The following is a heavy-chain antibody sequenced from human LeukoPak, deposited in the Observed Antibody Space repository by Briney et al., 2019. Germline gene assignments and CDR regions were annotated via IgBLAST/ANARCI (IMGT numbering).Heavy chain of an antibody. V-gene: IGHV4-59*01. D-gene: IGHD2-2*01. CDR2: SNT. CDR1: GDFISSYY. J-gene: IGHJ5*02. CDR3: ARDSSSTGAWFDT. Sequence: SEALSLTCTVSGDFISSYYWSWIRQPPGKGLEWIGYSNTNYNPSLKSRVTISVDTSKNQFSLKLSSVTAADTAVYYCARDSSSTGAWFDTWGQGTLVTVSS.